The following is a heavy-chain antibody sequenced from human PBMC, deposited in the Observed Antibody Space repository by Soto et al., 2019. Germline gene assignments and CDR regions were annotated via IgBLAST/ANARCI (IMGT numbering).Heavy chain of an antibody. J-gene: IGHJ4*02. CDR1: GFTFSSYA. Sequence: GGSLRLSCAASGFTFSSYAMHWVRQAPGKGLEWVAVISYDGGNKYYADSVKGRFTISRDNSKNTLYLQMNSLRAEDTAVYYCARDYSSGWSLAYWGQGTLVTVS. D-gene: IGHD6-19*01. V-gene: IGHV3-30-3*01. CDR3: ARDYSSGWSLAY. CDR2: ISYDGGNK.